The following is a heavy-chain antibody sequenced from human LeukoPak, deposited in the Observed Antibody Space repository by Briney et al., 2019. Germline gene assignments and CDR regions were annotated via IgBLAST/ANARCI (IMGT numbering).Heavy chain of an antibody. D-gene: IGHD1-7*01. CDR3: AKESLELRSGGGFDY. J-gene: IGHJ4*02. CDR2: ISYDGSNK. Sequence: GGSLRLSCAASGFTFSSYGMHWVRQAPGKGLEWVAVISYDGSNKYYADSVKGRFTISRDNSKNTLYLQVNSLRAEDTAVYYCAKESLELRSGGGFDYWGQGSQVTVSS. CDR1: GFTFSSYG. V-gene: IGHV3-30*18.